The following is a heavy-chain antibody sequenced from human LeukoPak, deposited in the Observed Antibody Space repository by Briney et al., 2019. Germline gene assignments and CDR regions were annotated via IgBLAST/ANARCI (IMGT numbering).Heavy chain of an antibody. CDR1: GGSIGSSSYY. V-gene: IGHV4-39*01. J-gene: IGHJ4*02. Sequence: SETLSLTCTVSGGSIGSSSYYWGCIRQPPGKGLEWIGSIYYSGSTYYNPSLKSRVTISVDTSKNQFSLKLSSVTAADTAVYYCARQLGYCSSTSCYADKVDYWGQGTLVTVSS. D-gene: IGHD2-2*01. CDR2: IYYSGST. CDR3: ARQLGYCSSTSCYADKVDY.